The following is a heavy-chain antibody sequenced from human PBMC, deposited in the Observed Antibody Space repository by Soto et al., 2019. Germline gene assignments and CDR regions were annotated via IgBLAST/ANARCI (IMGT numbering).Heavy chain of an antibody. CDR3: AKDSPVGDY. D-gene: IGHD1-26*01. CDR2: ISYDGSNK. V-gene: IGHV3-30*18. Sequence: LRLSCAASGFTFSNFGMHWVRQAPGKGLEWVAVISYDGSNKYYTDSVKGRFTISRDDSKNTLSLQMNSLRTEDTAVYYCAKDSPVGDYWGQGTLVTVSS. J-gene: IGHJ4*02. CDR1: GFTFSNFG.